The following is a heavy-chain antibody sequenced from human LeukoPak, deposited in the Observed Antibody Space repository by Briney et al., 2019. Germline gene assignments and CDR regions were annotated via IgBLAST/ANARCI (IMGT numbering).Heavy chain of an antibody. CDR3: ARGWYSSSWYIRATPYYFDY. CDR2: INTNTGNP. J-gene: IGHJ4*02. Sequence: ASVKVSCKASGYTFTSYAMNWVRQAPGQGLEWMGWINTNTGNPTYAQGFTGRLVFSLDTSVSTAYLQISSLKAEDTAVYYCARGWYSSSWYIRATPYYFDYWGQGTLVTVSS. CDR1: GYTFTSYA. D-gene: IGHD6-13*01. V-gene: IGHV7-4-1*02.